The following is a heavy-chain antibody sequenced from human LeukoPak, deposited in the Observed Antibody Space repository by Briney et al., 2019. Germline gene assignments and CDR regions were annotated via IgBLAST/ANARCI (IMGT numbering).Heavy chain of an antibody. Sequence: ASVKVSCKASGYTFTSYDINWVRQAPGQGFEWMGWMSPSTGNTGYAQKFQGRVTMTRYTSVSTAYMELSSLRSEDTAVYYCARHGGGATRPYNWFDPWGQGTLVTVSS. J-gene: IGHJ5*02. D-gene: IGHD1-26*01. CDR1: GYTFTSYD. CDR3: ARHGGGATRPYNWFDP. CDR2: MSPSTGNT. V-gene: IGHV1-8*01.